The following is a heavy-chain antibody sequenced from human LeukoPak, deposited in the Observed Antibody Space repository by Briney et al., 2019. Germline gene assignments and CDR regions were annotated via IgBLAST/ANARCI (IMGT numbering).Heavy chain of an antibody. V-gene: IGHV4-34*01. Sequence: PSETLSLTCAVYGGSFSGYYGSWVRQPPGKGLEWIGEVNHSGSTNYNPSLKSRVTISVDTSKNQFSLKLSSVTAADTAVYYCARGPYIVVVPPKRNWFDPWGQGTLVTVSS. D-gene: IGHD2-2*01. CDR2: VNHSGST. CDR1: GGSFSGYY. CDR3: ARGPYIVVVPPKRNWFDP. J-gene: IGHJ5*02.